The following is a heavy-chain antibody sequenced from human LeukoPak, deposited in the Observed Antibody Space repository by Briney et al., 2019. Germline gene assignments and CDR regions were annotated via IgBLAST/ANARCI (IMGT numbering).Heavy chain of an antibody. CDR1: GGSISSSSYY. J-gene: IGHJ4*02. Sequence: SETLSLTCTVSGGSISSSSYYWGWIRQPPGKGLEWIVSIYYSGSTYYNPSLKSRVTISVDTSKNQFSLKPSSVTAADTAVYYCARMYSSSWYGVYYFDYWGQGTLVTVSS. V-gene: IGHV4-39*01. D-gene: IGHD6-13*01. CDR2: IYYSGST. CDR3: ARMYSSSWYGVYYFDY.